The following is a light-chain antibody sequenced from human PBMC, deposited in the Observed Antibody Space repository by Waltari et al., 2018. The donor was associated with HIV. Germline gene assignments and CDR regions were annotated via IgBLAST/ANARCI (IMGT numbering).Light chain of an antibody. Sequence: QSALTHPASVPGSPGQSLTISCVGTSRDIGNHKYVSWFQHHPGKAPKLIIYEVSTRTSGVSDRFSGSKSGNTASLTISGLQVEDEAEYYCNSETSAGTYVFGTGTKVTVL. CDR2: EVS. CDR1: SRDIGNHKY. J-gene: IGLJ1*01. CDR3: NSETSAGTYV. V-gene: IGLV2-14*01.